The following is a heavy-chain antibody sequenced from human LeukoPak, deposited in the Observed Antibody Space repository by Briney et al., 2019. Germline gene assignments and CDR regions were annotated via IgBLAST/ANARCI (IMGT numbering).Heavy chain of an antibody. D-gene: IGHD2-2*01. CDR2: ISDSGGST. CDR3: ARENWDHCSGRTCYGVFDL. J-gene: IGHJ3*01. Sequence: GGSLRLSCAASGLTFSNYAMSWVRQAPGKGLEWVSGISDSGGSTYYADSVKGRFIISRDNSKNTLYLQMNSPRGEDTAVYYCARENWDHCSGRTCYGVFDLWGQGTMVTVSA. CDR1: GLTFSNYA. V-gene: IGHV3-23*01.